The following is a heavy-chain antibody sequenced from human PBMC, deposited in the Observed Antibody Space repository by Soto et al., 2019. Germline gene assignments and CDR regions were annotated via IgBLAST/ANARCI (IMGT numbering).Heavy chain of an antibody. D-gene: IGHD2-8*01. V-gene: IGHV1-69*01. Sequence: QVQLLQSGTELRQPGSSVTISCTPSGGTFISSAFAWVRQAPGGRLEWMGGIIPILGTTKYAEKFLGRVTIRADDSSRTAFLELSSLTVDDPAVYFCAKKNPHGDSNKAWLDPWGQGTLVTVST. CDR2: IIPILGTT. CDR1: GGTFISSA. CDR3: AKKNPHGDSNKAWLDP. J-gene: IGHJ5*02.